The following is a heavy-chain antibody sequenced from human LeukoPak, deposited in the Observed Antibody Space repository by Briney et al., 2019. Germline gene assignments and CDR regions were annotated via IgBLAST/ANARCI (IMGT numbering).Heavy chain of an antibody. V-gene: IGHV3-23*01. CDR1: GFTFSSYA. D-gene: IGHD4-17*01. Sequence: GGTLRLSCAASGFTFSSYAMSWVRQAPGKGLEWVSAISGSGGSTYYADSVKGRFTISRDNSKNTLYLQMNSLRAEDTAVYYRAKPVPSVTPGGSDYWGQGTLVTVSS. J-gene: IGHJ4*02. CDR3: AKPVPSVTPGGSDY. CDR2: ISGSGGST.